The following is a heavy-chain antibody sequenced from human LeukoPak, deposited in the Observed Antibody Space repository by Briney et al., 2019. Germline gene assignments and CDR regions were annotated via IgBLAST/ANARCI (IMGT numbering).Heavy chain of an antibody. Sequence: GGSLRLSCAASGIIFNSYSMNWVRQAPGKGLEWVSSISSSGSYKYSADSVKGRFTISRDNAKNSLYLQMNSLRVEDTAVYYCARENFEYWGQGTLVTVSS. V-gene: IGHV3-21*04. J-gene: IGHJ4*02. CDR2: ISSSGSYK. CDR1: GIIFNSYS. CDR3: ARENFEY.